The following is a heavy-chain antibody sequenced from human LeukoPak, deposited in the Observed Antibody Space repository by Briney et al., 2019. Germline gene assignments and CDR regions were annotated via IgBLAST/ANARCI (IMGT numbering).Heavy chain of an antibody. J-gene: IGHJ4*02. CDR1: GFTFSSYW. CDR2: IKQDGSEK. CDR3: ARSPFGAYFDY. V-gene: IGHV3-7*01. Sequence: GGSLRLACAASGFTFSSYWMSWVRQAPGKGLEWVANIKQDGSEKYYVDSVKGRFTISRDNAKNSLYLQMNSLRAEDTAVYYCARSPFGAYFDYWGQGTLVTVSS. D-gene: IGHD3-3*01.